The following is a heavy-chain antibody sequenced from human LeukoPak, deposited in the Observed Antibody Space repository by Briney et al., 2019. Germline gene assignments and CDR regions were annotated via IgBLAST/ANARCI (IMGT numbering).Heavy chain of an antibody. J-gene: IGHJ6*02. CDR1: GFTLSSYW. D-gene: IGHD2-2*01. V-gene: IGHV3-74*01. CDR3: ARGSQRGAAANYYGMDV. Sequence: PGGSLRLSCAASGFTLSSYWMHWVRQAPGKGLVWVSRINSDGSSTSYADSVKGRFTISRDNAKNTLYLQMNSLRAEGTAVYYCARGSQRGAAANYYGMDVWGQGTTVTVSS. CDR2: INSDGSST.